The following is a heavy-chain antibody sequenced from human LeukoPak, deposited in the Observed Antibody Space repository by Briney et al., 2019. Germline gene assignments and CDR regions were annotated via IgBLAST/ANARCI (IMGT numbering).Heavy chain of an antibody. CDR3: ARDRRGWRRVGATPRGDAFDI. D-gene: IGHD1-26*01. J-gene: IGHJ3*02. Sequence: ASVKVSCKASGYTFTSYYMHWVRQAPGQGLEWMGIINPSGGSTSYAQKFQARVTMTRDMSTSTVYMELSSLRSEDTAVYYCARDRRGWRRVGATPRGDAFDIWGQGTMVTVSS. CDR1: GYTFTSYY. CDR2: INPSGGST. V-gene: IGHV1-46*01.